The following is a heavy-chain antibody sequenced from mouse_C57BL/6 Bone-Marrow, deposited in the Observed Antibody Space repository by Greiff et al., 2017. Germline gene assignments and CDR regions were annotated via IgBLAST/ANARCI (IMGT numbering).Heavy chain of an antibody. D-gene: IGHD1-1*01. CDR1: GYAFTNYL. CDR3: ARTPYYYGSSQAWFAY. J-gene: IGHJ3*01. Sequence: VQLQQSGAELVRPGTSVKVSCKASGYAFTNYLIEWVKQRPGQGLEWIGVSNPGSGGTNYNEKFKGKAKLTADKSSSTAYMQLSSLTSEDSAVYFCARTPYYYGSSQAWFAYWGQGTLVTVSA. CDR2: SNPGSGGT. V-gene: IGHV1-54*01.